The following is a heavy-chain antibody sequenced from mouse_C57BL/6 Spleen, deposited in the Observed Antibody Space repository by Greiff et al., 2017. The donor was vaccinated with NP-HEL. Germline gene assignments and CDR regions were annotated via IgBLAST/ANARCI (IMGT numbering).Heavy chain of an antibody. CDR2: ISYDGSN. J-gene: IGHJ2*01. Sequence: ESGPGLVKPSQSLSLTCSVTGYSITSGYYWNWIRQFPGNKLEWMGYISYDGSNNYNPSLKNRISITRDTSNNQLFLKLNSVTTEDTATYYCARNFYFDYWGQGTTLTVSS. CDR1: GYSITSGYY. CDR3: ARNFYFDY. V-gene: IGHV3-6*01.